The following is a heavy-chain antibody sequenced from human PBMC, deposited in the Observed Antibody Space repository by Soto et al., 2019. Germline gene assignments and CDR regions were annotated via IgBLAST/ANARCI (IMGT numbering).Heavy chain of an antibody. CDR2: IYYSGST. Sequence: QVQLQESGPGLVKPSQTLSLTCTVSGGSISSGGYYWSWIRQHPGKGLEWIGYIYYSGSTYYNPXXKSRVTIPVDXXKXQXSLKLSSVTAADTAVYYCAREYCGGDCYSADNWFDPWGQGTLVTVSS. CDR1: GGSISSGGYY. V-gene: IGHV4-31*03. CDR3: AREYCGGDCYSADNWFDP. J-gene: IGHJ5*02. D-gene: IGHD2-21*02.